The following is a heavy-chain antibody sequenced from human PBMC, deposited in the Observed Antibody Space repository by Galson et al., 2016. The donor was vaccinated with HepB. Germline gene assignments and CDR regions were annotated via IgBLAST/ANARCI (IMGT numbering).Heavy chain of an antibody. CDR3: ARFDFGGNFLDY. Sequence: PALVKPTQTLTLPCPFTGFSLTPRGLCASWIPQPPGTALEWLALIDWAGAQYYTTSLKTRLTISKDPSKNQVLLTMTNMDPVDTATYYCARFDFGGNFLDYWGQGTLVTVSS. D-gene: IGHD4-23*01. V-gene: IGHV2-70*01. CDR1: GFSLTPRGLC. CDR2: IDWAGAQ. J-gene: IGHJ4*02.